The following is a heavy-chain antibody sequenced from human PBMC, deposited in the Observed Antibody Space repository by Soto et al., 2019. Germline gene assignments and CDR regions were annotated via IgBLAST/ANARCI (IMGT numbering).Heavy chain of an antibody. Sequence: GVLRLSCAASGFTFSTCAMNWVRQAPGKGLEWVSGISDSGVSSYYADSVKGRFTISRDNSKNTLHLQMNSLRAEDTAVYYCAKQGNGYNTDYWGHGTLVTVPS. CDR3: AKQGNGYNTDY. D-gene: IGHD5-12*01. V-gene: IGHV3-23*01. CDR1: GFTFSTCA. J-gene: IGHJ4*01. CDR2: ISDSGVSS.